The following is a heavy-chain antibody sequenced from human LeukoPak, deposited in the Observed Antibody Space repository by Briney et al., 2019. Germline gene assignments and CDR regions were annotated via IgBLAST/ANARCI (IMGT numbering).Heavy chain of an antibody. CDR2: TSLGGYTM. J-gene: IGHJ4*02. CDR3: AGGLDIAVAGRGGYFDY. CDR1: AFSFSDHH. Sequence: AGSLRLFCAASAFSFSDHHTNCILHAPGEGPEWVASTSLGGYTMHIEDAVRVRVTISRDNGKKSVYLQMNSLRAEDTAVYYCAGGLDIAVAGRGGYFDYWGQGTLVTVS. V-gene: IGHV3-11*01. D-gene: IGHD6-19*01.